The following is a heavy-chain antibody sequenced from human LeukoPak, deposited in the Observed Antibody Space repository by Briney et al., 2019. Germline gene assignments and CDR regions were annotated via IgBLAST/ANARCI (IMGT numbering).Heavy chain of an antibody. CDR1: GFTFSNNW. CDR3: VKDAGTA. Sequence: GGSLRLSCAASGFTFSNNWMSWVRQAPGKGLECVANIKKDGSEKYYINSVKGRFTISRGNAKNSLYLQMNSLRAEDTALYYCVKDAGTAWGQGTLVTVSS. CDR2: IKKDGSEK. V-gene: IGHV3-7*01. J-gene: IGHJ5*02. D-gene: IGHD2-8*02.